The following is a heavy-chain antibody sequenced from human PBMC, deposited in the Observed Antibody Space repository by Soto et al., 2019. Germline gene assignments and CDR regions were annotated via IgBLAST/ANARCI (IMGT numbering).Heavy chain of an antibody. V-gene: IGHV4-34*01. CDR1: GGSLSGYY. J-gene: IGHJ6*03. CDR3: ARGILFWFGEGGYYYMDV. Sequence: QVQLQQWGAGLLKPSETLSLTCAVYGGSLSGYYWSWIRQPPGKGLEWIGEISHSGSTNYNPSLKSRVTISVDTSKNQFSLKLSSVTAADTAVYYCARGILFWFGEGGYYYMDVWSKGTTVSVSS. D-gene: IGHD3-10*01. CDR2: ISHSGST.